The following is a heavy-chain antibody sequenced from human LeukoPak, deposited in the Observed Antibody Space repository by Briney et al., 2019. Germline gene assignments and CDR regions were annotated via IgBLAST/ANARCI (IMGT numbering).Heavy chain of an antibody. D-gene: IGHD1-26*01. J-gene: IGHJ4*02. CDR1: GFTFSSYS. CDR2: ISSSSSYI. CDR3: ARDPGFVGFDY. Sequence: GGSLRLSCAASGFTFSSYSMNWVRQAPGKGLEWVSSISSSSSYIYYADSVKGRFTISRDNAKNSLYLQMNSLRAGDTAVYYCARDPGFVGFDYWGQGTLVTVSS. V-gene: IGHV3-21*01.